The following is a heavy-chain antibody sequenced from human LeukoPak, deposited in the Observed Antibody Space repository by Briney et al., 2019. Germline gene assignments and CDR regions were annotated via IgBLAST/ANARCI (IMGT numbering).Heavy chain of an antibody. D-gene: IGHD3-22*01. V-gene: IGHV3-23*01. CDR2: ATGRGDET. CDR1: GFTFSRYA. Sequence: GGSLRLSCAASGFTFSRYAVGWVRQAPGKGLEWLSSATGRGDETHYADCVKGRFTISRDNSKNTLYLQMNSLRAEDTAVYYCAKRHDSNGPTGYFDYWGQGTLVTVSS. J-gene: IGHJ4*02. CDR3: AKRHDSNGPTGYFDY.